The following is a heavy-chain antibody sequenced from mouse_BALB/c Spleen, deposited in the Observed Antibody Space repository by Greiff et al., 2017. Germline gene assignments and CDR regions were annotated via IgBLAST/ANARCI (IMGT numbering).Heavy chain of an antibody. D-gene: IGHD2-1*01. V-gene: IGHV5-4*02. CDR1: GFTFSDYY. J-gene: IGHJ4*01. CDR3: ARDGIYYGNYRAMDY. Sequence: EVQGVESGGGLVKPGGSLKLSCAASGFTFSDYYMYWVRQTPEKRLEWVATISDGGSYTYYPDSVKGRFTISRDNAKNNLYLQMSSLKSEDTAMYYCARDGIYYGNYRAMDYWGQGTSVTVSS. CDR2: ISDGGSYT.